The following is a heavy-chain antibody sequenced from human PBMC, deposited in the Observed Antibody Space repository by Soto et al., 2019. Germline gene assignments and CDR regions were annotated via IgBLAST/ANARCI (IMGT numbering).Heavy chain of an antibody. CDR1: GFDFSNYW. CDR2: INGDGSDT. D-gene: IGHD4-17*01. CDR3: ARDQTTGDWFDA. J-gene: IGHJ5*02. Sequence: GGSLRLSCGASGFDFSNYWMHWVRQAPGKGLVWVSRINGDGSDTKYADSVKGRFTISRDNARNTVYLQMNSLRADDTAVYYCARDQTTGDWFDAWGQGALVTVPS. V-gene: IGHV3-74*03.